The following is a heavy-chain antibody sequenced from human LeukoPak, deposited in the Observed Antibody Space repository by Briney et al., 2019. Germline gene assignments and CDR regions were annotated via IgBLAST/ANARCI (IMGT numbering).Heavy chain of an antibody. V-gene: IGHV3-30*04. CDR2: ISYDGSYK. CDR3: ARQKFDSTLVDTAMAIDY. J-gene: IGHJ4*02. CDR1: GFTFSSYA. Sequence: QPGRSLRLSCAASGFTFSSYAMHWVRQAPGKGLEWVAIISYDGSYKYYADSVMGRFTISRDNSKNTLYLQMNSLRAEDSAVYYCARQKFDSTLVDTAMAIDYWGQGTLVTVSS. D-gene: IGHD5-18*01.